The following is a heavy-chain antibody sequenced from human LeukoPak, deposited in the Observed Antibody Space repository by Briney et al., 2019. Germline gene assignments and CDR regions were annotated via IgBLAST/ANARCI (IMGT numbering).Heavy chain of an antibody. V-gene: IGHV3-13*01. CDR1: GFTLSSYG. CDR3: AREPPVARGAFYGMDV. Sequence: GGSLRLSCAASGFTLSSYGMHWVRQVTGKGLEWVSSISHDGDTYYSASVKGRFTISRENAENSLYLRMDSLTAGDTAVYYCAREPPVARGAFYGMDVWGQGTTVTVSS. D-gene: IGHD3-10*01. CDR2: ISHDGDT. J-gene: IGHJ6*02.